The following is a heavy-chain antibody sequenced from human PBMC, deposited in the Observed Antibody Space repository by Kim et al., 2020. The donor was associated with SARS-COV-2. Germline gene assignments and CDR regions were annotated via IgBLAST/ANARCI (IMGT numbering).Heavy chain of an antibody. CDR1: GFTFSDRY. CDR3: ATDLPEPGG. Sequence: GGSLRLSCAAFGFTFSDRYMEWVRQAPGKGLEWVGRIRNKANSYTTDYAASVKGRFTISRDDSKNSLFLQMNSLKTEDTAVYYCATDLPEPGGWGQGTLV. D-gene: IGHD1-26*01. CDR2: IRNKANSYTT. J-gene: IGHJ4*02. V-gene: IGHV3-72*01.